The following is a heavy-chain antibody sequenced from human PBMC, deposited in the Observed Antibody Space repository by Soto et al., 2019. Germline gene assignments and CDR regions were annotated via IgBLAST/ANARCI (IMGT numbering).Heavy chain of an antibody. V-gene: IGHV2-5*02. J-gene: IGHJ4*02. D-gene: IGHD6-13*01. CDR3: VHRAGMGGNSWLPGH. CDR2: LYWDDDK. CDR1: GFSLSTSEVG. Sequence: QITLKESGPTLVKPTQTLTLTCTFSGFSLSTSEVGVGWIRQPQGKALEWLALLYWDDDKRYNPSLKSRLTITKDTSKNHVVLTLTNMDPVDTATYYCVHRAGMGGNSWLPGHWGQGTLVTVSS.